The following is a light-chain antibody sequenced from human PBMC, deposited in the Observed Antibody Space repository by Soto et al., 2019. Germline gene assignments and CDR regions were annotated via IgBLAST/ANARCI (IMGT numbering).Light chain of an antibody. V-gene: IGKV3-20*01. Sequence: EIVLTQSPGTLSLSPGERATLSCRASQSVGNFLAWYQQKPGQAPRLLIYGVSSRATGIPDRFSDSGSGTDFTLTVSRLEPEDFAVYYCHQFHSSPLTFGQGTKVEIK. CDR3: HQFHSSPLT. J-gene: IGKJ1*01. CDR2: GVS. CDR1: QSVGNF.